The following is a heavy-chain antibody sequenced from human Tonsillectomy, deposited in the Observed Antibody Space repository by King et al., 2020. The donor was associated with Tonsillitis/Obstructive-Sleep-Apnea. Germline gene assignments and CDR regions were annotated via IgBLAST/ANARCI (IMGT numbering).Heavy chain of an antibody. J-gene: IGHJ4*02. V-gene: IGHV3-11*06. D-gene: IGHD2-15*01. Sequence: VQLVESGGGLVKPGGSLRLSCAASGFTFSDYYMSWNRQAPGKGLEWVSYISSSSSYTNYADSVKGRFTISRDNAKNSLYLQMNSLRAEDTAVYYCARWSGGSLYYFDYWGQGTLVTVSS. CDR2: ISSSSSYT. CDR3: ARWSGGSLYYFDY. CDR1: GFTFSDYY.